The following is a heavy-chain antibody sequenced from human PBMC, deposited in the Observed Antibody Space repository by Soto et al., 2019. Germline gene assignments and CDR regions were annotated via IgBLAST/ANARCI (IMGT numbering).Heavy chain of an antibody. CDR2: ISYDGSNK. Sequence: GGSLRLSCAASGFTFSSYAMHWVRQAPGKGLEWVAVISYDGSNKYYADSVKGRFTISRDNSKNTLYLQMNSLRAEDTAVYYCATLAVGAMYYFDYRGKGPVVTVSS. D-gene: IGHD1-26*01. CDR3: ATLAVGAMYYFDY. CDR1: GFTFSSYA. J-gene: IGHJ4*02. V-gene: IGHV3-30-3*01.